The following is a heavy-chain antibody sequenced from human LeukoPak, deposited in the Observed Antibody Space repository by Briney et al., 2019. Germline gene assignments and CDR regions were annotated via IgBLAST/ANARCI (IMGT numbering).Heavy chain of an antibody. CDR1: GFTFSYYW. V-gene: IGHV3-7*01. D-gene: IGHD2-2*01. CDR2: INQDGSET. CDR3: ARPGYCSGTSGYYFDS. Sequence: GRSLRLSCAASGFTFSYYWMSWVRHAPGKGLEWVANINQDGSETNYVDSVKGRFTISRDNPKDALYLQMNGLRAEDTGVYYCARPGYCSGTSGYYFDSWGQGTLVTVSS. J-gene: IGHJ4*02.